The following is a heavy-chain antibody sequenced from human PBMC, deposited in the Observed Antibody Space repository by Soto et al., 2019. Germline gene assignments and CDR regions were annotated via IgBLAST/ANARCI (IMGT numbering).Heavy chain of an antibody. V-gene: IGHV4-59*12. Sequence: PSETLSLTCTVSGGSISSYYWSWIRQPPGKGLEWIGYIYYSVSTNYNPSLKSRVTISVDKSKNHFSLNLTSVTAADTAVYYCARDQLEGNWFDPWGQGTLVTVSS. CDR2: IYYSVST. J-gene: IGHJ5*02. CDR1: GGSISSYY. CDR3: ARDQLEGNWFDP. D-gene: IGHD1-1*01.